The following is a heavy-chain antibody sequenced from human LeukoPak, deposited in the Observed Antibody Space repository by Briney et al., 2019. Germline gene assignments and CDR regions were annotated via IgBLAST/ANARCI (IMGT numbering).Heavy chain of an antibody. Sequence: GGSLRLSCAASGFTFSSYAMHWVRQAPGKGLEWVAVISYDGSNKYYADSVKGRFTIPRDNSKNTLYLQMNSLRAEDTAVYYCARVRYSSSSHYFDYWGQGTLVTVSS. CDR1: GFTFSSYA. CDR2: ISYDGSNK. V-gene: IGHV3-30*04. D-gene: IGHD6-6*01. CDR3: ARVRYSSSSHYFDY. J-gene: IGHJ4*02.